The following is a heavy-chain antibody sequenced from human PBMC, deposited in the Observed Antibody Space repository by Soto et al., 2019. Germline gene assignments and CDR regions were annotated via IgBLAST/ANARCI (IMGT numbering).Heavy chain of an antibody. D-gene: IGHD2-21*02. Sequence: SETLSLTCTVTGDSISSRSYYWGWIRQPPGKGLEWIGSIYYSGSTYNNPSLRSRVSMSIDTSKDQFSLKLKSVTAADTALYFCARQRTSVVTPAYFDVWGPGSLVT. CDR3: ARQRTSVVTPAYFDV. V-gene: IGHV4-39*01. CDR2: IYYSGST. CDR1: GDSISSRSYY. J-gene: IGHJ4*02.